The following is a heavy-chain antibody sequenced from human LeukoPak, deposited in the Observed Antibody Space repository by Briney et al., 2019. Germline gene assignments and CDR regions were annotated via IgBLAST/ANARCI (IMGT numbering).Heavy chain of an antibody. CDR1: GGSINTGSYY. Sequence: SQTLSLTCTVSGGSINTGSYYWSWIRQPAGKGLEWIGHIYTTESTNYNPSLKSRVTISLDTSKNQFSLKLNSVTAADTAVYYCAREGTYYYESSAYSLFDPWGQGTLVTVSS. V-gene: IGHV4-61*09. CDR3: AREGTYYYESSAYSLFDP. CDR2: IYTTEST. D-gene: IGHD3-22*01. J-gene: IGHJ5*02.